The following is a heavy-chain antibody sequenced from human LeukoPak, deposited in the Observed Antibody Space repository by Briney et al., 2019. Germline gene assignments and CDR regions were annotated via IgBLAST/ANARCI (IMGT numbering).Heavy chain of an antibody. V-gene: IGHV4-39*07. CDR3: ARDRVATILSTLHNWFDP. CDR1: GGSISSSSYY. D-gene: IGHD5-12*01. CDR2: IYYSGST. J-gene: IGHJ5*02. Sequence: SETLSLTCTVSGGSISSSSYYWGWIRQPPGKGLEWIGRIYYSGSTYYNPSLKSRVTISVDTSKNQFSLKLSSVTAADTAVYYCARDRVATILSTLHNWFDPWGQGTLVTVSS.